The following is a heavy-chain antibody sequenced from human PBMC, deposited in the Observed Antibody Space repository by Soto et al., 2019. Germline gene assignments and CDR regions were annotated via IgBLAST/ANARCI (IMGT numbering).Heavy chain of an antibody. CDR1: GYTFTGYY. CDR3: ARASDSYGSGRRLPDAFDI. D-gene: IGHD3-10*01. V-gene: IGHV1-2*04. CDR2: INPNSGGT. J-gene: IGHJ3*02. Sequence: QVQLVQSGAEVKKPGASVKVSCKASGYTFTGYYMHWVRQAPGQGLEWMGWINPNSGGTNYAQKFQGWVTMTRDTSISTAYMELSRLRSDDTAVYYCARASDSYGSGRRLPDAFDIWGQGTMVTVSS.